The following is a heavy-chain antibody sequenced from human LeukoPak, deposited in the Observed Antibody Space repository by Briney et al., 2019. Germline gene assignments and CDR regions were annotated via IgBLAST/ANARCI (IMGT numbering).Heavy chain of an antibody. V-gene: IGHV4-38-2*02. CDR3: ARAIRSGSYSNSTNYYYYMDV. CDR1: GYSISSGYY. D-gene: IGHD3-10*01. CDR2: IYHSGST. Sequence: SETLSLTCTVSGYSISSGYYWGCIRQPPGKGLEWIGSIYHSGSTHYNPSLKSRVSISVDTSKNQFSLKLSSVTAADTAVYYCARAIRSGSYSNSTNYYYYMDVWGKGTTVTVSS. J-gene: IGHJ6*03.